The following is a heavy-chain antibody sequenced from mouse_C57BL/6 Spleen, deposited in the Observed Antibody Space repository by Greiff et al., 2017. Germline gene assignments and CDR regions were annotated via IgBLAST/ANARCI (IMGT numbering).Heavy chain of an antibody. CDR1: GYTFTSYW. V-gene: IGHV1-64*01. D-gene: IGHD2-1*01. Sequence: QVQLQQPGAELVKPGASVKLSCKASGYTFTSYWMPWVKQRPGQGLEWIGMIHPNSGSTNYNEKFKSKATLTVDKSSSTAYMQLSSPTSEDSAVYYCERKGAYGSYGAMDYWGQGTSVTVSS. CDR2: IHPNSGST. J-gene: IGHJ4*01. CDR3: ERKGAYGSYGAMDY.